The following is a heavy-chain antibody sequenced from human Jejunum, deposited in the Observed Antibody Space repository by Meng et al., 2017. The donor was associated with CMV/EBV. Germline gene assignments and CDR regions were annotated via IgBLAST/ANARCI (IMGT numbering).Heavy chain of an antibody. D-gene: IGHD2-15*01. CDR2: ISTYKGYA. Sequence: CSSYGIAWVRQAPGQGPEWIGWISTYKGYANYAQNVQGRVTMTADTSTSTAYMELTSLGSDDTAVYYCARSGSGYCTGDSCYSSFDYWGQGTLVTVSS. J-gene: IGHJ4*02. CDR1: CSSYG. CDR3: ARSGSGYCTGDSCYSSFDY. V-gene: IGHV1-18*01.